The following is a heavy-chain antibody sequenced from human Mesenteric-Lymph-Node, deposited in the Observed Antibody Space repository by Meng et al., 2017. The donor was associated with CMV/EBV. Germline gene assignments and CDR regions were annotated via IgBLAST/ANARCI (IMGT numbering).Heavy chain of an antibody. CDR3: ATHDTSSWDYYYGMDV. D-gene: IGHD1-1*01. Sequence: VKVSCKASGGTFSSYAISWVRQAPGQGLEWMGGIIPIFGTANYAQKFQGRVTITTDESTSTAYMELSSLRSEDTAVYYCATHDTSSWDYYYGMDVWGQGTTVTVSS. CDR2: IIPIFGTA. CDR1: GGTFSSYA. J-gene: IGHJ6*02. V-gene: IGHV1-69*05.